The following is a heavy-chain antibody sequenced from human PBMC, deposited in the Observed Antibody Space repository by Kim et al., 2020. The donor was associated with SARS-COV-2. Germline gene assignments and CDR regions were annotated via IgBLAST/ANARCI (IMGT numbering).Heavy chain of an antibody. V-gene: IGHV3-30*02. CDR3: AKDFTTMVRGVRLDY. D-gene: IGHD3-10*01. Sequence: SVKGRFTISRDNSKNTLYLQMNSLRAEDTAVYYCAKDFTTMVRGVRLDYWGQGTLVTVSS. J-gene: IGHJ4*02.